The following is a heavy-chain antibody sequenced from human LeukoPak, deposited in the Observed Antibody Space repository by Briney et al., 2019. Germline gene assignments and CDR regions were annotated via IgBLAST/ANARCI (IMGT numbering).Heavy chain of an antibody. D-gene: IGHD4-11*01. CDR3: ARVGYTNSFGYYYYYMDV. Sequence: GWSLRLSCAASGFTFSSYSMNWVRQAPGKGLEGVSSISSSSSYIYYADSVKGRFTISRDNAKNSLYLQMNSLRAEDTAVYYCARVGYTNSFGYYYYYMDVWAKGTMVTVSS. V-gene: IGHV3-21*01. J-gene: IGHJ6*03. CDR2: ISSSSSYI. CDR1: GFTFSSYS.